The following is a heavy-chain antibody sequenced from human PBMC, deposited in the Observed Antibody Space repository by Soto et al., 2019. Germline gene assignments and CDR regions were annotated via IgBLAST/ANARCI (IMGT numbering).Heavy chain of an antibody. D-gene: IGHD2-2*02. J-gene: IGHJ3*02. CDR1: GGTFSSYT. CDR2: IIPILGIA. V-gene: IGHV1-69*02. Sequence: SVKVSCKASGGTFSSYTISWVRQAPGQGLEWMGRIIPILGIANYAQKFQGRVTITADKSTSTAYMELSSLRSEDTAVYYCARLLTDIVVVPAAIGYAFDIWGQGTMVTVSS. CDR3: ARLLTDIVVVPAAIGYAFDI.